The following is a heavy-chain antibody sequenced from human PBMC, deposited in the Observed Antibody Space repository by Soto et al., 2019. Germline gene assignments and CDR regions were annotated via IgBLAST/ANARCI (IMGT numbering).Heavy chain of an antibody. J-gene: IGHJ4*02. D-gene: IGHD3-22*01. CDR3: ARVTYYYDSSGYYYFDY. CDR1: GFSLSTSGMC. V-gene: IGHV2-70*01. CDR2: IDWDDDK. Sequence: GSGPTLVNPTQTLTLTCTFSGFSLSTSGMCVSWIRQPPGKALEWLALIDWDDDKYYSTSLKTRLTISKDTSKNQVVLTMTNMDPVDTATYYCARVTYYYDSSGYYYFDYWGQGTLVTVSS.